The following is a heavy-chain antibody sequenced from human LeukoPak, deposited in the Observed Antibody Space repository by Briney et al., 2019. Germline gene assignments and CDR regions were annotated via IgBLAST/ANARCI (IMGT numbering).Heavy chain of an antibody. J-gene: IGHJ4*02. CDR3: ARGQKVRQLVVGVDY. Sequence: ASVKVSCKASGYTFTSYGFSWVRQAPGQGLEWMGWISAYNGNTNYAQKLQGRVTMTTDTSTSTAYMELRSLRSDDTAVYYCARGQKVRQLVVGVDYWGQGTLVTVSS. D-gene: IGHD6-6*01. CDR2: ISAYNGNT. V-gene: IGHV1-18*01. CDR1: GYTFTSYG.